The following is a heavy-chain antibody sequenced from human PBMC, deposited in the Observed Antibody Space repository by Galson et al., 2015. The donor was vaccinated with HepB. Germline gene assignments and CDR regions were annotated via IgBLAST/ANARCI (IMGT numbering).Heavy chain of an antibody. CDR3: ARDSSVKTGYVNYEGSYHYFGIDV. CDR1: GGTFSSYA. D-gene: IGHD3-16*02. V-gene: IGHV1-69*13. Sequence: SVKVSCKASGGTFSSYAVSWVRQAPGQSLEWMGAIIPVFRVEKYAQKFQGRVTITADESTSIVYMELSSLRSEDTALYYCARDSSVKTGYVNYEGSYHYFGIDVWGQGTRVTVSS. J-gene: IGHJ6*02. CDR2: IIPVFRVE.